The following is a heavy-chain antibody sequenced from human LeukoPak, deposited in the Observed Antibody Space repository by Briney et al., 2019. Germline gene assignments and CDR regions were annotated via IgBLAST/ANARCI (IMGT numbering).Heavy chain of an antibody. CDR3: ARGLTGIAAAVQNWFDP. Sequence: PGASVKVSCKASGYTFTSYGISWVRQAPGQGLEWMGWISAYNGNTNYAQKLQGRVTMTTDTSTSTAYMELSRLRSDGTAVYYCARGLTGIAAAVQNWFDPWGQGTLVTVSS. J-gene: IGHJ5*02. D-gene: IGHD6-13*01. V-gene: IGHV1-18*01. CDR1: GYTFTSYG. CDR2: ISAYNGNT.